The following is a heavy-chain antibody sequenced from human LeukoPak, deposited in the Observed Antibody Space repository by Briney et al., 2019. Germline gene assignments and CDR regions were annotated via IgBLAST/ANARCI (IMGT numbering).Heavy chain of an antibody. CDR2: INSDGSST. CDR3: ARRRYYDSSGYYHDAFDI. CDR1: GFTFSSYW. Sequence: GGSLRLSCAASGFTFSSYWVHWVRQTPGKGLVWVSRINSDGSSTTYADSVKGRFTISRDNAKHKLYLQMNSLRAEDTAVYYCARRRYYDSSGYYHDAFDIWGQGTMVTVSS. D-gene: IGHD3-22*01. J-gene: IGHJ3*02. V-gene: IGHV3-74*01.